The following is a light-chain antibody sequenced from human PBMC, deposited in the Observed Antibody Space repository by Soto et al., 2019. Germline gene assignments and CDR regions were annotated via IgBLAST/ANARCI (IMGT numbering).Light chain of an antibody. CDR1: QSVTTY. CDR3: QQYGSSPT. V-gene: IGKV3-20*01. CDR2: DAS. J-gene: IGKJ1*01. Sequence: EIVLTQSPATLSLSPGESANISCRASQSVTTYLAWYQQKPGQAPRLLIYDASDRATGIPARFSGSGSGTDFTLTISRLEPEDFAVYYCQQYGSSPTFGQGTKVDIK.